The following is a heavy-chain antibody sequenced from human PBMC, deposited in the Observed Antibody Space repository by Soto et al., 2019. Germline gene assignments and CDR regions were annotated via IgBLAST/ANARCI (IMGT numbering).Heavy chain of an antibody. J-gene: IGHJ4*02. CDR2: IYYSGST. D-gene: IGHD3-22*01. CDR1: GCSISSGDYY. Sequence: QVQLQESGPGLVKPSQTLSLTCTVSGCSISSGDYYWSWIRQPPGKVLEWIGYIYYSGSTYYNPSLKSRVTISVDTSKNQFSLKLSSVTAADTAVYYCARVPDYYDSSGYYYFDYWGQGTLVTVSS. CDR3: ARVPDYYDSSGYYYFDY. V-gene: IGHV4-30-4*01.